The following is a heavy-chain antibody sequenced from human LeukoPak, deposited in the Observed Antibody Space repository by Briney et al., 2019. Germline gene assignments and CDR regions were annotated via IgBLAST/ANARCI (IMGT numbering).Heavy chain of an antibody. CDR3: AKVRDYYYMDV. J-gene: IGHJ6*03. CDR2: IRFDGSDK. D-gene: IGHD3-10*01. Sequence: GGSLRLSCAASGFTFSSYGTHWVRQAPGKGLEWVAFIRFDGSDKYYADSVKGRFTISRDNSKNTNTLYLQMTSLRLEDTAVYYCAKVRDYYYMDVWGKGTTVTVSS. CDR1: GFTFSSYG. V-gene: IGHV3-30*02.